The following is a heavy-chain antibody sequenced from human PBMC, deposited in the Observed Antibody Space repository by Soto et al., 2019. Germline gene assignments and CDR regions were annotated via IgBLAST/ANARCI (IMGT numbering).Heavy chain of an antibody. CDR1: GFSLSTSGVG. D-gene: IGHD3-10*01. J-gene: IGHJ4*02. CDR2: IYWDDDK. CDR3: AHSRLRATYYYGSGSFYYFDY. Sequence: SGPTLVNPTQTLTLTCTFSGFSLSTSGVGVGWIRQPPGKALEWLALIYWDDDKRYSPSLKSRLTITKDTSKNQVVLTMTNMDPVDTATYYCAHSRLRATYYYGSGSFYYFDYWGQGTLVTVSS. V-gene: IGHV2-5*02.